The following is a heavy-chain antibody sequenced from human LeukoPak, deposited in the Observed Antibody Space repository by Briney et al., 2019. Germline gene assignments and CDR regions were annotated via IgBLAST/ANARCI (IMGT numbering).Heavy chain of an antibody. V-gene: IGHV3-7*01. CDR2: IKQDGSEK. Sequence: GGSLRLSCAASGFTFSSYWMSWVRQAPGKGLEWVANIKQDGSEKYYVDSVKGRFTISRDNAKNSLYLQMNSLRAEDTAVYYCARGSRFLEWFPYYYMDVWGKGTTVTVSS. CDR3: ARGSRFLEWFPYYYMDV. D-gene: IGHD3-3*01. CDR1: GFTFSSYW. J-gene: IGHJ6*03.